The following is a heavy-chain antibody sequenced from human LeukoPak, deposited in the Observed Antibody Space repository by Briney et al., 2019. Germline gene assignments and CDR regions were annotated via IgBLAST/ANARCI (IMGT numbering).Heavy chain of an antibody. CDR2: ISGSGGST. CDR1: GFTFSSYA. Sequence: GGSLRLSCAASGFTFSSYAMSWVRQAPGKGLEWVSAISGSGGSTYYADSVKGRFTISRDNSKNTLYLQMNSLRAEDTAVYYCAKTTIFGVVILRAGSDYWGQGTLVTVSS. D-gene: IGHD3-3*01. J-gene: IGHJ4*02. V-gene: IGHV3-23*01. CDR3: AKTTIFGVVILRAGSDY.